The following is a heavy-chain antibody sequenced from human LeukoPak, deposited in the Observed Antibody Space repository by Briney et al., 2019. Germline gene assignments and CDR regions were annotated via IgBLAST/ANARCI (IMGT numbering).Heavy chain of an antibody. CDR2: ISSSGNTI. Sequence: PGGSLRLSCAASGFTFSSYWMNWVRQAPGKGLEWISYISSSGNTIYYADSVKGRFTISRDNAQNSLYLQTNSLRAEDTAVYYCARDRFGYCSGSSCYPGAIDYWGQGTLVTVSS. V-gene: IGHV3-48*04. D-gene: IGHD2-15*01. CDR3: ARDRFGYCSGSSCYPGAIDY. J-gene: IGHJ4*02. CDR1: GFTFSSYW.